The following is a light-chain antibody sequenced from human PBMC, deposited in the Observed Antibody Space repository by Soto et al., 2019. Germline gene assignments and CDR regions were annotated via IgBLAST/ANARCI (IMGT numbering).Light chain of an antibody. CDR1: SSNIGAGYD. J-gene: IGLJ1*01. Sequence: QAVVTQPPSVSGAPGQRVTISCTGSSSNIGAGYDVYWYQHLPGTAPKLLIYGNSNRPSGVPDRFSGSKSGTSASLAITGLQAEDEAHYYCQSYDTSLSAPYVFGTGTKVTV. CDR2: GNS. CDR3: QSYDTSLSAPYV. V-gene: IGLV1-40*01.